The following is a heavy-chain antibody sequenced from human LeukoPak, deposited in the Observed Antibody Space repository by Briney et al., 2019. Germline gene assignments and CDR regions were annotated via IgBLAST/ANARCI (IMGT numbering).Heavy chain of an antibody. J-gene: IGHJ4*02. CDR1: GGSISSYY. CDR2: IYYSGST. CDR3: ARTLFGLSSPPLYYFDY. D-gene: IGHD3-3*01. Sequence: PSETLSLTCTVSGGSISSYYWSWIRQPPGKGLEWIGYIYYSGSTNYNPSLKSRVTISVDTSKNQFSLKLSSVTAADTAVYYCARTLFGLSSPPLYYFDYWGQGTLVTVSS. V-gene: IGHV4-59*08.